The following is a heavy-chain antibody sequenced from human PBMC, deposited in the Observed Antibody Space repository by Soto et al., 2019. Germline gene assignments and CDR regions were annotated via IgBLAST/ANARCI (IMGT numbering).Heavy chain of an antibody. D-gene: IGHD2-15*01. J-gene: IGHJ4*02. CDR1: VGAITNDGYY. CDR3: ARLDLCYDY. V-gene: IGHV4-31*03. CDR2: THYSGVT. Sequence: QVQLQESGPGLVKPSQTLSLTCNVSVGAITNDGYYWSWIRGHPGKALEWIGNTHYSGVTYYNPTLKSRAAISVDISKHQFSLKLNSVTAADTAVYYCARLDLCYDYWGQGILVTVSS.